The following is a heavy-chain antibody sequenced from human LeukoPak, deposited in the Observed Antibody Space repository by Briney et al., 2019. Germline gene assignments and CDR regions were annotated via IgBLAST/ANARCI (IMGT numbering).Heavy chain of an antibody. V-gene: IGHV1-3*01. CDR3: ASAGIDRWELLTHAFDI. D-gene: IGHD1-26*01. Sequence: ASVKVSCKASGYTFTSYAMHWVRQAPGQRLEWMGWINAGNGNTKYSQKFQGRVTITRDTSASTAYMELSSLRSEDTAVYYCASAGIDRWELLTHAFDIWGQGTMVTVSS. CDR2: INAGNGNT. CDR1: GYTFTSYA. J-gene: IGHJ3*02.